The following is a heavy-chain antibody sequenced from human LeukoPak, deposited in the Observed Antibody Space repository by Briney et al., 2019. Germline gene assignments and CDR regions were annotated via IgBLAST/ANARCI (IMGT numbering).Heavy chain of an antibody. CDR1: GFTFSSYW. D-gene: IGHD6-13*01. V-gene: IGHV3-7*01. CDR2: IKQDGSEK. Sequence: TGGSLRLSCAASGFTFSSYWMSWVRQAPGKGLEWVANIKQDGSEKYYVDSVKGRFTISRDNAKSSLYLRMNSLRAEDTAVYFCAREGSNWYWYFDLWGRGTLVTVSS. CDR3: AREGSNWYWYFDL. J-gene: IGHJ2*01.